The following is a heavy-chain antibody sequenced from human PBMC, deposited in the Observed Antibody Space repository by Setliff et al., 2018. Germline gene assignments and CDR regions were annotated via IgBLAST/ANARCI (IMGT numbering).Heavy chain of an antibody. J-gene: IGHJ4*02. D-gene: IGHD2-8*01. CDR3: LRLVRYCTTIACHRALGEEV. Sequence: ASVKVSCKASGYNFAESIVSWVRQAPGQGLEWMGWISAYNGHTYSAQKFQARVTLTTDTSTNMAYMELRGLRSDDTAIYYCLRLVRYCTTIACHRALGEEVWGQGTLVTVSS. CDR1: GYNFAESI. CDR2: ISAYNGHT. V-gene: IGHV1-18*01.